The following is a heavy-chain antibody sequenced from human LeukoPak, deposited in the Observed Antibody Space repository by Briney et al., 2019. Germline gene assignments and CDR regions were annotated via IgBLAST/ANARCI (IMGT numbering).Heavy chain of an antibody. D-gene: IGHD4-17*01. Sequence: SETLSLTCTVSGGSISGSSYHWGWIRQPPGKGLEWIGSIYHSGSTNYNPSLKSRVTISVDKSKNQFSLKLSSVTAADTAVYYCAIQSIEGPIYYGDLNGLSKYYFDYWGQGTLVTVSS. J-gene: IGHJ4*02. V-gene: IGHV4-39*07. CDR1: GGSISGSSYH. CDR3: AIQSIEGPIYYGDLNGLSKYYFDY. CDR2: IYHSGST.